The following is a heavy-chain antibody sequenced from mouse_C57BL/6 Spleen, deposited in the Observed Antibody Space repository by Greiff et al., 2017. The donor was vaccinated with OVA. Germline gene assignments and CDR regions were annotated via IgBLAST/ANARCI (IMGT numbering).Heavy chain of an antibody. CDR3: ARLVDDGYYLYFDV. D-gene: IGHD2-3*01. J-gene: IGHJ1*03. V-gene: IGHV1-80*01. CDR2: IYPGDGDT. Sequence: LEESGAELVKPGASVKISCKASGYAFSSYWMNWVKQRPGKGLEWIGQIYPGDGDTNYNGKFKGKATLTADKSSSTAYMQLSSLTSEDSAVYFCARLVDDGYYLYFDVWGTGTTVTVSS. CDR1: GYAFSSYW.